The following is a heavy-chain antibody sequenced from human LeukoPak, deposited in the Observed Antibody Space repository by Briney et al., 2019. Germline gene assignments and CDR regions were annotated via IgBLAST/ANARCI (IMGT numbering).Heavy chain of an antibody. CDR2: INQDGSQK. V-gene: IGHV3-7*03. D-gene: IGHD3-22*01. Sequence: PGGSLRLSCAASGFTFSDYWMNWVRQAPGKGLEWVANINQDGSQKHYVDSVKGRFTISRDNSKNSLYLQINNVRAEDTAMYYCASAAYDSNGYTANHDYWGQGTLVTVSS. J-gene: IGHJ4*02. CDR3: ASAAYDSNGYTANHDY. CDR1: GFTFSDYW.